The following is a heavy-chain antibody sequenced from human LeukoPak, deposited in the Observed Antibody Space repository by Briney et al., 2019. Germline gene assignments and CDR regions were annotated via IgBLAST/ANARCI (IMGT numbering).Heavy chain of an antibody. CDR3: ARGYDRNGYQSRGFDY. Sequence: SQTLSLTCTVSGGSISSGSFYWRWIRQTAGKGLEWIVRIYPSGDSQYSPSFRSRATISLDTRNQFSLKLSSVTAADTAVYFCARGYDRNGYQSRGFDYWGQGALVNVS. CDR1: GGSISSGSFY. CDR2: IYPSGDS. D-gene: IGHD3-22*01. V-gene: IGHV4-61*02. J-gene: IGHJ4*02.